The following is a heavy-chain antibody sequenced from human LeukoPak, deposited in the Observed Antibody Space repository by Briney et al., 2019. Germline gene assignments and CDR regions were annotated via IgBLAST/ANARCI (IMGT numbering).Heavy chain of an antibody. J-gene: IGHJ6*02. V-gene: IGHV1-2*04. Sequence: ASVKVSCKASGYTFTGYYVHWVRQAPGQGLEWMGWINPNSGGTNYAQKFQGWVTMTRDTSISTAYMELSRLRSDDTAVYYCARDGGYCSSTSCLYYYYGMDVWGQGTTVTVSS. D-gene: IGHD2-2*03. CDR1: GYTFTGYY. CDR3: ARDGGYCSSTSCLYYYYGMDV. CDR2: INPNSGGT.